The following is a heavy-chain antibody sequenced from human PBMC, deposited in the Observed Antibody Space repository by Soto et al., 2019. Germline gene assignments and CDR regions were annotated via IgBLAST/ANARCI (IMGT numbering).Heavy chain of an antibody. CDR3: ASRRGEWELRAYYYYYGMDV. D-gene: IGHD1-26*01. V-gene: IGHV1-69*13. J-gene: IGHJ6*02. Sequence: SVKVSCKASGGTFSSYAISWVRQAPGQGLEWIGGIIPIFGTANYAQKFQGRVTITADESTSTAYMELSSLRSEDTAVYYCASRRGEWELRAYYYYYGMDVWG. CDR1: GGTFSSYA. CDR2: IIPIFGTA.